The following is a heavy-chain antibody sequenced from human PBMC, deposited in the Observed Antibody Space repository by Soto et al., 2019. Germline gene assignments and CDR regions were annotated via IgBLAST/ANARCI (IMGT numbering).Heavy chain of an antibody. D-gene: IGHD2-2*02. CDR2: ISSSSSYI. V-gene: IGHV3-21*01. CDR1: GFTFSSYS. CDR3: ASDADXSSTSCHKAGAFDI. J-gene: IGHJ3*02. Sequence: GGSLRLSCAASGFTFSSYSMNWVRQAPGKGLEWVSSISSSSSYIYYADSVKGRFTISRDNAKNSLYLQMNSLRAEDTAVYYCASDADXSSTSCHKAGAFDIWGQGTMVTVSS.